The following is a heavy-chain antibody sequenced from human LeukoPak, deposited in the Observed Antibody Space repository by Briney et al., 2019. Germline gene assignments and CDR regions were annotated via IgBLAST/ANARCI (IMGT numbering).Heavy chain of an antibody. D-gene: IGHD3-22*01. V-gene: IGHV4-59*11. CDR1: GGSLSTHH. CDR2: ISDSGST. CDR3: ARESGYYYDSSGPGAFDI. J-gene: IGHJ3*02. Sequence: DPSETLSLTCVVSGGSLSTHHWSWIRQSPGRGLEWIGYISDSGSTNYNPSLKSRVTISVDTSKNQFSLKLSSVTAADTAVYYCARESGYYYDSSGPGAFDIWGQGTMVTVSS.